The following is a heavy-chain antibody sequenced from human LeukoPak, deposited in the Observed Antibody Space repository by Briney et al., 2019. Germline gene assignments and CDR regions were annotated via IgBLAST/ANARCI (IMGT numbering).Heavy chain of an antibody. CDR2: IRYDGSNK. V-gene: IGHV3-30*02. CDR3: AKAPGGSYSHLDY. CDR1: GFTFSNYG. D-gene: IGHD1-26*01. J-gene: IGHJ4*02. Sequence: QPGGSLRLSCAASGFTFSNYGIDWVRQAPGKGLEWVAFIRYDGSNKYYADSVRGRFTISRDNSKNTLYLQMNSLRAEDTAVYYCAKAPGGSYSHLDYWGQGTLVTVSS.